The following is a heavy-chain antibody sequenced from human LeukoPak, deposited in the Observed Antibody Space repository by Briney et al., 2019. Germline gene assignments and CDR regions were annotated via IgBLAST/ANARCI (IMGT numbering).Heavy chain of an antibody. CDR3: ARVTMIVVVNDDAFDI. CDR1: GFTFSSYW. D-gene: IGHD3-22*01. CDR2: IKQDGSEK. Sequence: PGGSLRLSCAASGFTFSSYWMSWVRQAPGKGLEWVANIKQDGSEKYYVDSVKGRFTISRDNAKNSLYLQMNSLRAEDTAVYYCARVTMIVVVNDDAFDIWDQGTMVTVSS. J-gene: IGHJ3*02. V-gene: IGHV3-7*01.